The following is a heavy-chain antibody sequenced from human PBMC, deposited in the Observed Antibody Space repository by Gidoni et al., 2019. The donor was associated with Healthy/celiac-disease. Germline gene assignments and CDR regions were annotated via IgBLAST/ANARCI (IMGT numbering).Heavy chain of an antibody. D-gene: IGHD1-1*01. Sequence: QFQLQHPVPGLLNPSPTPHFPFAISGESFSSNSASGSWIRQSPSRGLNWLGRTYYRSRWYTDYAVSVKGRITINPDTSKNQFSLQLNSVTPEDTTVYYCARGGRNGDFDCWGQGTLVTVSS. J-gene: IGHJ4*02. CDR3: ARGGRNGDFDC. CDR1: GESFSSNSAS. V-gene: IGHV6-1*01. CDR2: TYYRSRWYT.